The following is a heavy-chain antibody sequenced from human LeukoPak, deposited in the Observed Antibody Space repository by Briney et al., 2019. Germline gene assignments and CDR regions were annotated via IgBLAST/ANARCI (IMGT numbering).Heavy chain of an antibody. CDR1: GGSISSYY. J-gene: IGHJ4*02. Sequence: SETLSLTCTVSGGSISSYYWSWIRQPPGKGLEWIGYIYYSGSTNYNPSLKSRVTISVDTSKNQFSLKLSSVTAADTAVYYCARTYQSTVPGIAGGGTFDYWGQGILVTVSS. CDR3: ARTYQSTVPGIAGGGTFDY. CDR2: IYYSGST. V-gene: IGHV4-59*01. D-gene: IGHD6-13*01.